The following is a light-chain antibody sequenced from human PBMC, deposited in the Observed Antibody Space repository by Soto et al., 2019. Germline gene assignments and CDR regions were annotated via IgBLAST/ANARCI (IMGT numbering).Light chain of an antibody. CDR3: ASYTIKTTYV. CDR2: EVS. Sequence: QSVLTQPASVSGSPGQSITISCTGTNVDVGGYNYVSWYQHHPGKAPKLLIFEVSNRPSGVSNRFSGSKSGNTASLTISGPQSGDEADYYCASYTIKTTYVFGSGTKVTVL. J-gene: IGLJ1*01. V-gene: IGLV2-14*01. CDR1: NVDVGGYNY.